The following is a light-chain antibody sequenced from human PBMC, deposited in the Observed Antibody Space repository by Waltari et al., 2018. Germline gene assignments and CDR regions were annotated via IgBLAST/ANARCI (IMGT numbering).Light chain of an antibody. CDR3: ATWDSDVNAWL. CDR1: SSNLGVNS. V-gene: IGLV1-44*01. J-gene: IGLJ2*01. Sequence: QSVLTQSHSVSATPAQRVTISCSGSSSNLGVNSVNWYQHVPGAAPRLLIYSNNRRPSGVPDRFSGSKSGTSASLAISGLQSEDEAHYYCATWDSDVNAWLFGGGTKVTVL. CDR2: SNN.